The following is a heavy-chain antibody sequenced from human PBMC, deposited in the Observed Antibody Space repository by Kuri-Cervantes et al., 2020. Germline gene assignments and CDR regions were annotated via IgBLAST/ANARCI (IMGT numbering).Heavy chain of an antibody. J-gene: IGHJ6*02. CDR3: ARGAGSSYYYHGMDV. CDR2: IYYSGST. CDR1: GGSISSSSYY. D-gene: IGHD6-19*01. Sequence: GSLRLSCTVSGGSISSSSYYWGWIRQPPGKGLEWIGSIYYSGSTYYNPSLKSRVTISVDTSKNQFSLKLSSVTAADTAVYYCARGAGSSYYYHGMDVWGQGTTVTVSS. V-gene: IGHV4-39*07.